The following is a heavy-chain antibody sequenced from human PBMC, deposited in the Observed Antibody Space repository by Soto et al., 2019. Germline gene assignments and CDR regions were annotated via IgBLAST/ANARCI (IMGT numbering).Heavy chain of an antibody. CDR1: GYRFTHYV. D-gene: IGHD1-26*01. CDR3: ARGFYYGYFDY. Sequence: ASVKVSCKASGYRFTHYVIHWVRQAPGQGLEWMGIINPSGGSTSYAQKFQGRVTMTRDTSTSTVYMELSSLRSGDTAVYYCARGFYYGYFDYWGQGTLVTVSS. J-gene: IGHJ4*02. V-gene: IGHV1-46*03. CDR2: INPSGGST.